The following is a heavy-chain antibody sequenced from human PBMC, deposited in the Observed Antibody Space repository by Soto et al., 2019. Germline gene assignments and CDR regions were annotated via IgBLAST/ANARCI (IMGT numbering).Heavy chain of an antibody. D-gene: IGHD6-13*01. J-gene: IGHJ6*02. V-gene: IGHV3-30*18. Sequence: HWGVLRLSCAASGFTFSSYGMHWVRQAPGKGLEWVAVISYDGSNKYYADSVKGRFTISRDNSKNTLYLQMNSLRAEDTAVYYCAKDLPYSSSWYQLYYYYYGMDVWGQGTTVTVSS. CDR1: GFTFSSYG. CDR2: ISYDGSNK. CDR3: AKDLPYSSSWYQLYYYYYGMDV.